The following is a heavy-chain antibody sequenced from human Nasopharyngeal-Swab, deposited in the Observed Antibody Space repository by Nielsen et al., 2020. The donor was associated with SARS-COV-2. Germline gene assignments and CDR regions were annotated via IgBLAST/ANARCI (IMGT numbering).Heavy chain of an antibody. Sequence: GGSLRLSCAASGFTFSSYAMHWVRQAPGKGLEWVAVISYDGSKKYYADSVKGRFTISRDNSKNTLYLQMNSLRAEDTAVYYCARNDILTGYYPYYYYGMDVWGQGTTVTVSS. CDR2: ISYDGSKK. J-gene: IGHJ6*02. D-gene: IGHD3-9*01. CDR3: ARNDILTGYYPYYYYGMDV. CDR1: GFTFSSYA. V-gene: IGHV3-30-3*01.